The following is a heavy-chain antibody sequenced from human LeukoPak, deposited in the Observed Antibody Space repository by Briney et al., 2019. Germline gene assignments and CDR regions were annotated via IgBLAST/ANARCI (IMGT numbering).Heavy chain of an antibody. CDR3: ARTDYYGSGSYYY. D-gene: IGHD3-10*01. J-gene: IGHJ4*02. V-gene: IGHV1-2*02. CDR1: GYTFTGYY. CDR2: INPNSGGT. Sequence: GASVKVSCKASGYTFTGYYMHWVRQAPGQGLEWMGWINPNSGGTNYAQKLQGRVTMTRDTSISTAYMELSRLRSDDTAVYYCARTDYYGSGSYYYWGQGARVTVSS.